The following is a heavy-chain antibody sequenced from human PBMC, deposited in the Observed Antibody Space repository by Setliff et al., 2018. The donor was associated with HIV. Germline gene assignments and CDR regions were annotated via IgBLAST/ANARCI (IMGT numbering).Heavy chain of an antibody. D-gene: IGHD4-17*01. CDR2: IIPLYGVA. Sequence: ASVKVSCKASGGTFNTYAINWVRQAPGQGLEWMGGIIPLYGVATYAQGFQDRVTITADESTTTAYMELSSLKSDDTAVYYCARVAGTTYYDYYHMDVWGEGSTVTVSS. V-gene: IGHV1-69*13. CDR1: GGTFNTYA. J-gene: IGHJ6*03. CDR3: ARVAGTTYYDYYHMDV.